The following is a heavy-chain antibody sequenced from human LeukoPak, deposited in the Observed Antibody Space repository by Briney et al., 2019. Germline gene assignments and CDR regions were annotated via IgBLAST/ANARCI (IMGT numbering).Heavy chain of an antibody. CDR2: IYYSGST. J-gene: IGHJ4*02. D-gene: IGHD5-24*01. V-gene: IGHV4-39*01. Sequence: SETLSLTCTVSGGSISSSSYYWGWIRQPPGKGLEWIGSIYYSGSTYYNPSLKSRVTISVDTSKNQFSLKLSSVTAADTAVYYCAGHMATWGPGYYFDYWGQGTLVTVSS. CDR3: AGHMATWGPGYYFDY. CDR1: GGSISSSSYY.